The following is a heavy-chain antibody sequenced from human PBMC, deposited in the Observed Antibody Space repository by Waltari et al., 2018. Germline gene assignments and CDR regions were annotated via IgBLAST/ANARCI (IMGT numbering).Heavy chain of an antibody. D-gene: IGHD5-18*01. Sequence: GIINPSGGSTSYAQKFQGRVTMTRDTSTSTVYMELSSLRSEDTAVYYCARDFRGFTSGYSYGCVDYWGQGTLVTVSS. J-gene: IGHJ4*02. CDR2: INPSGGST. CDR3: ARDFRGFTSGYSYGCVDY. V-gene: IGHV1-46*01.